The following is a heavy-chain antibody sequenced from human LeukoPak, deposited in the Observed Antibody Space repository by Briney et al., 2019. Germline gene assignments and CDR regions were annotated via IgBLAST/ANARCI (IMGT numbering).Heavy chain of an antibody. J-gene: IGHJ5*02. CDR3: ARGEVVVPAAIGWFDP. CDR2: MNPNSGNT. CDR1: GYTFTSYD. V-gene: IGHV1-8*03. Sequence: ASVKVSCKASGYTFTSYDINWVRQATGQGLEWMGWMNPNSGNTGYAQKFQGRVTITRNTSISTAYMELSSLRSEDTAVYYCARGEVVVPAAIGWFDPWGRGTLVTVSS. D-gene: IGHD2-2*01.